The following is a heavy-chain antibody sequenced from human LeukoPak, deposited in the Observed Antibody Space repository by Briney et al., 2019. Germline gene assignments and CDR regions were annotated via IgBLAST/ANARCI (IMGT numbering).Heavy chain of an antibody. V-gene: IGHV4-61*02. CDR1: GGSISSGSYY. Sequence: PSETLSLTCTVSGGSISSGSYYWSWIRQPAGKGLEWIGRIYTSGSTNYNPSLKSRVTISVDTSKNQFSLKLSSVTAADTAVYYCARLIRATEKVFIASGWYQGVGYWGQGTLVTVSS. CDR3: ARLIRATEKVFIASGWYQGVGY. D-gene: IGHD6-19*01. CDR2: IYTSGST. J-gene: IGHJ4*02.